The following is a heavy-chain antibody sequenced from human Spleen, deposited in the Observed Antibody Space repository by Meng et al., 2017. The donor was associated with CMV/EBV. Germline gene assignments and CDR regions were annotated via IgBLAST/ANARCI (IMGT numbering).Heavy chain of an antibody. Sequence: VQLLQLGMGVKKSGSSVRCSCKASGGSFRSYAISWVRQAPGQGLEWMGGIIPIFGTANYAQKFQGRVTITADESTSTAYMELSSLRSEDTAVYYCARGYYDTMGYFDYWGQGTLVTVSS. V-gene: IGHV1-69*12. J-gene: IGHJ4*02. CDR2: IIPIFGTA. CDR1: GGSFRSYA. CDR3: ARGYYDTMGYFDY. D-gene: IGHD3-22*01.